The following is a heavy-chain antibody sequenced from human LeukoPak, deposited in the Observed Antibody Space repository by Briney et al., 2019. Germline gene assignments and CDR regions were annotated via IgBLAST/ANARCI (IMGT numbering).Heavy chain of an antibody. Sequence: SETLSLTCTVSGGSMKDYYWSWIGQPPGKGLEWIGYIYYSGSTNYNPSLKSRVTISVDTSNNQFSLRLSSVTAADTAVYYCARDSWSNWFDPWGQGTLVTVSS. J-gene: IGHJ5*02. CDR1: GGSMKDYY. V-gene: IGHV4-59*01. D-gene: IGHD2-8*01. CDR2: IYYSGST. CDR3: ARDSWSNWFDP.